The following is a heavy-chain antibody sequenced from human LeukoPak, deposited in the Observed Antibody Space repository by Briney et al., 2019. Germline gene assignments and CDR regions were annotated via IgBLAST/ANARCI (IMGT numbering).Heavy chain of an antibody. CDR1: GFTFSSYS. J-gene: IGHJ3*02. V-gene: IGHV3-21*01. CDR2: ISSSSSYI. Sequence: GGSLSLSCASSGFTFSSYSMNWVRQAPGKGLEGVSSISSSSSYIYYADSVKGRFTISRDNANNSLYLQMHSLRAEDTAVYYCARDLFPYGGNYDAFDIWGQGTMVTVSS. CDR3: ARDLFPYGGNYDAFDI. D-gene: IGHD4-23*01.